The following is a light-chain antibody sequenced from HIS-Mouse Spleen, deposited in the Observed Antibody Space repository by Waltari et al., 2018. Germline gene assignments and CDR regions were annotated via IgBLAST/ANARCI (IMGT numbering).Light chain of an antibody. Sequence: DIVMTQSPDSLAVSLGERATINCKSRQSVLYSSNNKNYLACYQQKPGQPPKLLIYWASTREYGVPDRFSGSGSGTDFTLTISSLQAEDVAVYYCQQYYSTPYTFGQGTKLEIK. CDR3: QQYYSTPYT. CDR2: WAS. CDR1: QSVLYSSNNKNY. V-gene: IGKV4-1*01. J-gene: IGKJ2*01.